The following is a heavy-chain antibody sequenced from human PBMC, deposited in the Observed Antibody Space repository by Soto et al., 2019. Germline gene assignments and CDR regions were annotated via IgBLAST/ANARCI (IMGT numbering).Heavy chain of an antibody. CDR3: APNGIGVAGDFDY. V-gene: IGHV1-58*01. CDR2: IVVGSGHP. J-gene: IGHJ4*03. D-gene: IGHD6-19*01. Sequence: SVKVSCKASGFTFSNSAVQWVRQPRGQRLEWMGWIVVGSGHPNLAQKFQDRVTLTRDMSTGTAYMDLSSLRSEDTAVYYCAPNGIGVAGDFDYCGHGTRFTVSP. CDR1: GFTFSNSA.